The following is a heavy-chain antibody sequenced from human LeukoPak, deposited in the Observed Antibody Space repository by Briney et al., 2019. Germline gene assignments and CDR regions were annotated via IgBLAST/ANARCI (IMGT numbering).Heavy chain of an antibody. CDR3: ARSGSPTQADYPYNAMDV. CDR1: GFTFSSYA. CDR2: ISYDGSNK. V-gene: IGHV3-30*01. J-gene: IGHJ6*02. Sequence: PGGSLRLSCAASGFTFSSYAMHWVRQAPGRGLEWVAVISYDGSNKYYADSVKGRFTISRDNSKNTLYLQMNSLRAEDTAVYYCARSGSPTQADYPYNAMDVWGQGTTVTVSS. D-gene: IGHD1-26*01.